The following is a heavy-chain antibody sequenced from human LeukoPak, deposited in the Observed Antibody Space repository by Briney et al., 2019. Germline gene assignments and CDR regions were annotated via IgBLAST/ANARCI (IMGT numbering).Heavy chain of an antibody. CDR2: IWYDGSNK. Sequence: GGSLRLSCAASGFTFSSYGMHWVRQAPGKGLEWVAVIWYDGSNKYYADSVKGRFTISRDSSKNTLYLQMNSLRAEDTAVYYCAKGGSLVGATLFDYWGQGTLVTVSS. CDR3: AKGGSLVGATLFDY. J-gene: IGHJ4*02. D-gene: IGHD1-26*01. CDR1: GFTFSSYG. V-gene: IGHV3-33*06.